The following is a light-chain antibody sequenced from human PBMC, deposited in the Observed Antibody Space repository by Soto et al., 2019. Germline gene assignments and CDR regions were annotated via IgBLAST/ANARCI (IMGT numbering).Light chain of an antibody. J-gene: IGLJ1*01. Sequence: QSVLTQPASVSGSPGQSITISCTGTSSDIGAYNSVSWYQQHPGKAPKLMIYEVSNGPSGVSNRFSASKSGNTASLTISGLQPEDEADYYCSSRTTSNPYVFGTGTQLTVL. V-gene: IGLV2-14*01. CDR2: EVS. CDR3: SSRTTSNPYV. CDR1: SSDIGAYNS.